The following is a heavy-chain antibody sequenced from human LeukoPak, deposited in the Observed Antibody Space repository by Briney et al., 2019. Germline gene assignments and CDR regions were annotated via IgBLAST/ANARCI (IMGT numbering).Heavy chain of an antibody. CDR3: ARVGSGSYSRRAFDI. CDR2: IYSGGST. D-gene: IGHD3-10*01. V-gene: IGHV3-66*01. Sequence: GGSLRLSYASSGFTVSSNYMRWVRQAPGKGLEWVSVIYSGGSTYYADSVKGRFTISRDNSKNTLYLKMNSLRAEDTAVYYCARVGSGSYSRRAFDIWGQGTMVTVSS. J-gene: IGHJ3*02. CDR1: GFTVSSNY.